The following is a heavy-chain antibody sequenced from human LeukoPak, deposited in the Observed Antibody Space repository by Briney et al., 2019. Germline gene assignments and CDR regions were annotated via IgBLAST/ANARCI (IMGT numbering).Heavy chain of an antibody. CDR1: GFTFSSYS. V-gene: IGHV3-48*02. Sequence: GGSLRLSCAASGFTFSSYSMNWVRQAPGKGLEWVSYISSSSSTIYYADSVKGRLTISRDNAKNSLYLQMNSLRDEDTAVYYCARVLITMVRGVVYYGMDVWGQGTTVTVSS. D-gene: IGHD3-10*01. CDR2: ISSSSSTI. J-gene: IGHJ6*02. CDR3: ARVLITMVRGVVYYGMDV.